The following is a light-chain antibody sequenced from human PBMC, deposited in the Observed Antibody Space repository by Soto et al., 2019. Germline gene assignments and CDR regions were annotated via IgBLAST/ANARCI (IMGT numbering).Light chain of an antibody. CDR3: QQSYSTPYT. J-gene: IGKJ2*01. V-gene: IGKV1-39*01. Sequence: DIPMTQSPSSLSASVGDRVTVTCRASQTISSSLNWYQQKPGKAPKLLIYGASSLQSGVPSRFSGSGSGTDFTLTISSLQPEDFATYYCQQSYSTPYTFGQGTKLEIK. CDR1: QTISSS. CDR2: GAS.